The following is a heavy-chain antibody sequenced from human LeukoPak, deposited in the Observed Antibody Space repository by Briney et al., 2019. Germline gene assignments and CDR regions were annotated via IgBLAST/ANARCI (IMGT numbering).Heavy chain of an antibody. D-gene: IGHD2-2*01. J-gene: IGHJ5*02. V-gene: IGHV1-8*01. Sequence: ASVKVSCKASGYTFTSCDINWVRQATGQGLEWMRWMNPNSGNTGYAQKFQGRVTMTRNTSISTAYMELSSLRSEDTAVYYCARRGLRYCSSTSCPNWFDPWGQGTLVTVSS. CDR2: MNPNSGNT. CDR1: GYTFTSCD. CDR3: ARRGLRYCSSTSCPNWFDP.